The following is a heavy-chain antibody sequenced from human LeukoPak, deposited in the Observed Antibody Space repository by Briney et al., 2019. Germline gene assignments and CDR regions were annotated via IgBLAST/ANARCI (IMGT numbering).Heavy chain of an antibody. D-gene: IGHD5-24*01. CDR1: GFTFSSYG. Sequence: GGSLRLSCAASGFTFSSYGMHWVRQAPGKGLEWVAVISYDGSNKYYADSEKGRFTISRDNSKNTLYLQMNSLRAEDTAVYYFAKEGRWWLQTYSYYGMDVWGQGTTVTASS. V-gene: IGHV3-30*18. J-gene: IGHJ6*02. CDR3: AKEGRWWLQTYSYYGMDV. CDR2: ISYDGSNK.